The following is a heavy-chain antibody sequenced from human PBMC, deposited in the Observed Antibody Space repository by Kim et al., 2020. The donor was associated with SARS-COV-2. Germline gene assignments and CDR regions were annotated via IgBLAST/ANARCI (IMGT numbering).Heavy chain of an antibody. J-gene: IGHJ4*02. D-gene: IGHD2-15*01. CDR3: TALRGGGYCSGGSCPGFRY. V-gene: IGHV3-73*01. Sequence: GGSLRLSCAASGFTFSGSAMHWVRQASGKGLEWVGRIRSKANSYATAYAASVKGRFTISRDDSKNTAYLQMNSLKTEDTAVYYCTALRGGGYCSGGSCPGFRYWGQGTLVTVSS. CDR2: IRSKANSYAT. CDR1: GFTFSGSA.